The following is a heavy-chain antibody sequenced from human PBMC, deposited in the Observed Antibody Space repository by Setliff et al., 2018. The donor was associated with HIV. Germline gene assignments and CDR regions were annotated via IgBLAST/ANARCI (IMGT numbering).Heavy chain of an antibody. CDR2: ITPFNGNT. D-gene: IGHD5-18*01. J-gene: IGHJ6*03. CDR1: GYTFTSYG. CDR3: ARRGDSYGLDPIYYNYYYMDV. V-gene: IGHV1-18*01. Sequence: GASVKVSCKASGYTFTSYGISWVRQAPGQGLEWMGWITPFNGNTNYAQKLQGRVTMTTDTSTSTAYMELRSLRSDDTAVYYCARRGDSYGLDPIYYNYYYMDVWGKGTTVTVSS.